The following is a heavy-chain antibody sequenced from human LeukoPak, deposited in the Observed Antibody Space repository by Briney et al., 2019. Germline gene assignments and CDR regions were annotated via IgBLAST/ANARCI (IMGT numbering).Heavy chain of an antibody. V-gene: IGHV5-51*01. CDR2: IFPGDSST. D-gene: IGHD4-17*01. CDR3: ARRNGRYGDYDIDY. J-gene: IGHJ4*02. Sequence: GESLKISCQASGYSFSIYWIGWVRQMPGKGLEWMGIIFPGDSSTRYSPSFEGQVIVTADRSTSTAYLQWSSLKASDTAMYYCARRNGRYGDYDIDYWGQGTLVTVSS. CDR1: GYSFSIYW.